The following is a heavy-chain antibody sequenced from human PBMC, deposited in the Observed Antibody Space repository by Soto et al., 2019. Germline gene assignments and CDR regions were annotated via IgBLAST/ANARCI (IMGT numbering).Heavy chain of an antibody. CDR1: VFTFSSYW. J-gene: IGHJ4*02. V-gene: IGHV3-7*01. D-gene: IGHD2-8*01. CDR2: IKQDGSEK. CDR3: ARDQIVLMVYAMYYFDS. Sequence: PGGSLRLSCAASVFTFSSYWMSWVRQAPGKGLEWVANIKQDGSEKYYVDSVKGRFTISRDNAKNSLYLQMNSLRAEDTAVYYFARDQIVLMVYAMYYFDSWGQGTLVPVSS.